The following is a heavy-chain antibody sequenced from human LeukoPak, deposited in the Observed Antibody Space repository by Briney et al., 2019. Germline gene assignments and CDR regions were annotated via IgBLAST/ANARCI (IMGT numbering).Heavy chain of an antibody. Sequence: EASVKVSCKASGYTFTSYGISWVRQAPGQGLEWMGWISAYNGNTNYAQKLQGRVTMTTDTSTSTAYMELRSLRSDDTAVYYCARDGLRLGGTGDYMDVWGKGTTVTVSS. V-gene: IGHV1-18*01. J-gene: IGHJ6*03. D-gene: IGHD1-1*01. CDR3: ARDGLRLGGTGDYMDV. CDR2: ISAYNGNT. CDR1: GYTFTSYG.